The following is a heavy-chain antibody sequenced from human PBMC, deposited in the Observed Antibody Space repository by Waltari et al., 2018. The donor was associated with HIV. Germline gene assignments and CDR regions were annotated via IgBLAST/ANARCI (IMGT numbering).Heavy chain of an antibody. CDR3: AKEGMYYYDSSGYYYYYGMDV. V-gene: IGHV3-66*02. D-gene: IGHD3-22*01. J-gene: IGHJ6*02. Sequence: EVQLVESGGGLVQPGGSLRLSCAASGFTVSSNYMSWVRQAPGKGLEWVSVIYSGGSTYYADSVKGRFTISRDNSKNTLYLQMNSLRAEDTAVDYCAKEGMYYYDSSGYYYYYGMDVWGQGTTVTVSS. CDR2: IYSGGST. CDR1: GFTVSSNY.